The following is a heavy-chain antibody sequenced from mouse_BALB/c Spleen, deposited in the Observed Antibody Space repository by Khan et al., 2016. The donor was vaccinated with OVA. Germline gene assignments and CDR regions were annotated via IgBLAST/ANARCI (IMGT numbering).Heavy chain of an antibody. CDR1: AYSITSGYG. V-gene: IGHV3-2*02. D-gene: IGHD1-2*01. J-gene: IGHJ2*01. CDR2: ISYSGST. Sequence: EVQLQESGPGLVKPSQSLSLTCTVTAYSITSGYGWNWIRQFPGNKLEWMGYISYSGSTNYNPSLKRRISITRDTSKNQFFLQLNSVTTEDTATYYCARTARIKYWGQGTTLTVSS. CDR3: ARTARIKY.